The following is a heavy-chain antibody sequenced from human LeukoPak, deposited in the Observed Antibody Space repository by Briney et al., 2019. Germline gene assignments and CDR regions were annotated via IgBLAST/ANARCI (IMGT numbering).Heavy chain of an antibody. J-gene: IGHJ4*02. CDR2: INHSGST. CDR3: ARGPADYPLDY. D-gene: IGHD4-11*01. CDR1: GGSFSDYY. V-gene: IGHV4-34*01. Sequence: SETLSLTCAVYGGSFSDYYWSWIRQPPGKGLEWIGEINHSGSTNYNPSLKSRVTISVDTSKNQFSLNLYSVTAEDTAVYYCARGPADYPLDYWGQGTLVTVSS.